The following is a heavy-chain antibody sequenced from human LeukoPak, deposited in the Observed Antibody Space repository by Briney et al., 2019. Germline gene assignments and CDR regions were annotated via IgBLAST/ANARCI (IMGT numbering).Heavy chain of an antibody. V-gene: IGHV4-39*01. J-gene: IGHJ4*02. Sequence: SETLSPTCTVSGGSISSSSYCWGWIRQPPGRGLEWIGSIYYSGSTYYNPSLKSRVTISVDTSKNQFSLKLSSVTAADTAVYYCARWYGDYVDYWGQGTLVTVSS. CDR1: GGSISSSSYC. D-gene: IGHD4-17*01. CDR2: IYYSGST. CDR3: ARWYGDYVDY.